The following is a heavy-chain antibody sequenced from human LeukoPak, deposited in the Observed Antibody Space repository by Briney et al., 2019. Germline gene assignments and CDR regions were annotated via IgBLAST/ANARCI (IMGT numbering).Heavy chain of an antibody. Sequence: GRSLRLSCAASVFTISSYGMHWVRQAPGKGLEWVAVISYDGSNKYYADSVKGRFTISRDNSKNTLYLQMNSLRAEDTAVYYCAKGEPGPLAVAGRSYYYYGMDVWGQGTTVTVSS. J-gene: IGHJ6*02. CDR3: AKGEPGPLAVAGRSYYYYGMDV. V-gene: IGHV3-30*18. D-gene: IGHD6-19*01. CDR1: VFTISSYG. CDR2: ISYDGSNK.